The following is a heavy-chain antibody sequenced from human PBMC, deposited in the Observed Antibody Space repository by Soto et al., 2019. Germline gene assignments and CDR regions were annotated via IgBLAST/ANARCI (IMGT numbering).Heavy chain of an antibody. CDR2: INQSGST. V-gene: IGHV4-34*01. CDR1: GGSFSGYY. D-gene: IGHD6-13*01. CDR3: ARGKGSSTYYYYGMDV. J-gene: IGHJ6*02. Sequence: SETLSLTCAVYGGSFSGYYWSWIRQPPGKGLEWIGEINQSGSTNYNPSLKSRVTISVDTSKNQFSLRLSSVTAADTAVYYCARGKGSSTYYYYGMDVWGQGTTVTVSS.